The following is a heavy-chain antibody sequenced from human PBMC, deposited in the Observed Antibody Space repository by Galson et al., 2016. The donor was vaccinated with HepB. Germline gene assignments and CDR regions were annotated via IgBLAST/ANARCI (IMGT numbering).Heavy chain of an antibody. CDR2: IIPMFGTA. CDR3: ARGLLSGFGDFRDYYYYGMGV. Sequence: SVKVSCKASGGTFNNYAVTWVRQAPGQGLEWMGGIIPMFGTANYSQKIQGRVTMTADKSAHTAYMELSSLTYEDTAVYFCARGLLSGFGDFRDYYYYGMGVWGQGTTVTVSS. V-gene: IGHV1-69*06. J-gene: IGHJ6*02. D-gene: IGHD3-10*01. CDR1: GGTFNNYA.